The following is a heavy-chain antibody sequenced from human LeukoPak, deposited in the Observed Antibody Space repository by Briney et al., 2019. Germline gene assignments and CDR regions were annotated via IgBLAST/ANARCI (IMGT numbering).Heavy chain of an antibody. CDR2: ISWNSGSI. CDR1: GFTFDDYA. J-gene: IGHJ6*02. CDR3: AKDANYYYYGMDV. V-gene: IGHV3-9*01. Sequence: GGSLRLSCAASGFTFDDYAMHWVRQAPGKGLEWVSGISWNSGSIGYADSVKGRFTISRDNAKNSLYLQMNSLRAEDTALYCCAKDANYYYYGMDVWGQGTTVTVSS.